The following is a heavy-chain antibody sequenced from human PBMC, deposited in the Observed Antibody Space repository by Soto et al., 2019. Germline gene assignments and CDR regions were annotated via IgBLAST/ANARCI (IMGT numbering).Heavy chain of an antibody. D-gene: IGHD2-2*01. V-gene: IGHV4-30-2*01. CDR1: GDSMGRSAHS. Sequence: PSETLSLTCAVSGDSMGRSAHSWTWIRQPPGKGLEWIGYIYESGSTHYNPSLKSRVTISVDWSKNQFFLKLSSVTAADTAVYYCARRDCISTTCYFYYWGQGTLVTVSS. J-gene: IGHJ4*02. CDR2: IYESGST. CDR3: ARRDCISTTCYFYY.